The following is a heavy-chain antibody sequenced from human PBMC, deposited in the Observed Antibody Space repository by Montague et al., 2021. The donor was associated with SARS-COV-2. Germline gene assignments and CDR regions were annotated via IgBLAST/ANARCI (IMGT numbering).Heavy chain of an antibody. CDR1: CGSITSYH. Sequence: SETLSLTCSVFCGSITSYHRSWIRQPRGKVPDWIGNMYDSGTNSDNPSLKSRVTISVDTSKNQFSLNLNSVTAVDTAVYYCAREGASGNHGKIDYWGQGTL. V-gene: IGHV4-59*01. D-gene: IGHD3-10*01. CDR3: AREGASGNHGKIDY. CDR2: MYDSGTN. J-gene: IGHJ4*02.